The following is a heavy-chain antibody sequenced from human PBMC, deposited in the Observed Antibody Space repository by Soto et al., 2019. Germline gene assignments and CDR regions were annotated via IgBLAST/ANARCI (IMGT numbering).Heavy chain of an antibody. CDR3: AATPRY. Sequence: SDTRSITCTLFGVSISCYYWSWIRQPPGKGLEWIGYIYSSGSTNYNPSLKGRVTMSLDTSKNQVSLNVTSVTAADTAVYYCAATPRYWGQGRLVTVS. D-gene: IGHD1-26*01. V-gene: IGHV4-59*07. CDR1: GVSISCYY. CDR2: IYSSGST. J-gene: IGHJ4*02.